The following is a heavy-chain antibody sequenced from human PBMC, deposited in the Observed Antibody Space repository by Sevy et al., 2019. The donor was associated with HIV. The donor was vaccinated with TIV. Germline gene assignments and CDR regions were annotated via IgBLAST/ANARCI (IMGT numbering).Heavy chain of an antibody. CDR2: IYHSGST. V-gene: IGHV4-30-2*01. D-gene: IGHD3-10*01. CDR1: GGSISSGGYS. J-gene: IGHJ3*02. CDR3: ARASVRGVMRAFDI. Sequence: SETLSLTCAVSGGSISSGGYSWSWIRQPPGKGLEWIGYIYHSGSTYYNPSLKSRVTISVDRSKNQFSLKLSSVTAADTAVYYRARASVRGVMRAFDIWGQETMVTVSS.